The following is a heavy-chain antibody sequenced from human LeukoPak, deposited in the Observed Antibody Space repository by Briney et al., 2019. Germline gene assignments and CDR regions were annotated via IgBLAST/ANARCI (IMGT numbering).Heavy chain of an antibody. CDR1: GFSLSTSGMC. J-gene: IGHJ4*02. V-gene: IGHV2-70*11. CDR3: SSSGYYTGVDY. CDR2: IDWDDDK. D-gene: IGHD3-22*01. Sequence: SGPALVKPTQTLTLTCTFSGFSLSTSGMCVSWIRQPPGKALEWLARIDWDDDKYYSTSLKTRLTISKDTSKDQVVLTMTNMDPVDTATYYCSSSGYYTGVDYWGQGTLVTVSS.